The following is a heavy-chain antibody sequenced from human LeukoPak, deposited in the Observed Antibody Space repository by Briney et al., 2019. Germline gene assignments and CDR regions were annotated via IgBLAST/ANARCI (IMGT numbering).Heavy chain of an antibody. CDR3: ARLNGYGSGSYYRFWYYYGMDV. V-gene: IGHV4-39*01. CDR1: GGSISSSSYY. CDR2: IYYSGST. J-gene: IGHJ6*02. D-gene: IGHD3-10*01. Sequence: SETLSLTCTVSGGSISSSSYYWGWNRQPPGKGLEWIGSIYYSGSTYYNPSLKSRVTISVDTSKNQFSLKLSSVTAADTAVYYCARLNGYGSGSYYRFWYYYGMDVWGQGTTVTVSS.